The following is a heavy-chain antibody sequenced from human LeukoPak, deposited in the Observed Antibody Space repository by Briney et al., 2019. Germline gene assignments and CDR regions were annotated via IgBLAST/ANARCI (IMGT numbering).Heavy chain of an antibody. CDR3: ARDARGSSGSYDYFDY. Sequence: SETLSLTCTVSGGSISSGNHYWSWIRQPAGKGLEWIGRIQTSGSTNYNPSLKSRGTMSMDTSKNQFSLKLSSVTAADTAVYYCARDARGSSGSYDYFDYWGQGTLVTVSS. CDR1: GGSISSGNHY. V-gene: IGHV4-61*02. J-gene: IGHJ4*02. D-gene: IGHD1-26*01. CDR2: IQTSGST.